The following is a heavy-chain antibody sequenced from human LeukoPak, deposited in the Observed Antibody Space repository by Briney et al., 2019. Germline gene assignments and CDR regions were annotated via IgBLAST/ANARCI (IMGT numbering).Heavy chain of an antibody. CDR3: TRTYGDYDYYYGMDV. CDR1: GFIVNDNY. Sequence: PGGSLRLSCAASGFIVNDNYMAWVRQAPGKGLEWVSVVNSGGSTSSAASVKDRFTISRDNSKNTLFLQMNSLRAEDTALYYCTRTYGDYDYYYGMDVWGQGTTVTVSS. V-gene: IGHV3-66*01. CDR2: VNSGGST. J-gene: IGHJ6*02. D-gene: IGHD4-17*01.